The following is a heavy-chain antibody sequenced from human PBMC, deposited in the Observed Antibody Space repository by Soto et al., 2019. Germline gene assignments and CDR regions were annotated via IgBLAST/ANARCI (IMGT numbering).Heavy chain of an antibody. D-gene: IGHD1-26*01. J-gene: IGHJ4*02. CDR3: ARDITGATGDY. CDR2: ISTSNADT. V-gene: IGHV1-18*01. CDR1: GYTFINYN. Sequence: QVQLVQSGPEVKEPGASVRVSCKASGYTFINYNIFWVRQAPGQGLEWMGWISTSNADTNYAQNFQGRVTMTTDTSTSTGYVELRSLRYDDTAVYYCARDITGATGDYWGQGTLVTVSS.